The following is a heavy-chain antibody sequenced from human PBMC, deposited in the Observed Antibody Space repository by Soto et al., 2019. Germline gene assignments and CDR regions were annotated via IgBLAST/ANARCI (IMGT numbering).Heavy chain of an antibody. Sequence: GGSLRLSCAGSGFTSNSHAMHRVRQAPGKGLEYVSGISNQGDTTYYADSVKGRFTISRDNSKNTLYFQMSSLRPEDTAVYYCAAAKLLPFEYWGQGTQVTVPQ. CDR1: GFTSNSHA. D-gene: IGHD2-15*01. CDR2: ISNQGDTT. V-gene: IGHV3-64D*06. CDR3: AAAKLLPFEY. J-gene: IGHJ4*02.